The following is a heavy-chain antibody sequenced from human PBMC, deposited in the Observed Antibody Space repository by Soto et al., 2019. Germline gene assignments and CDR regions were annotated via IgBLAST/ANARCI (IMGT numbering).Heavy chain of an antibody. J-gene: IGHJ6*02. V-gene: IGHV4-4*02. D-gene: IGHD3-22*01. CDR1: VVSISSSNV. Sequence: PSETLSITCAVSVVSISSSNVWSWVRQPPGKGLECIGEIYHSGSTNYNPSLKSRVTISVDKSKNQFSLKLSSVTAADTAVYYCARGARYYDSSGYYYYYYGMDVWGQGTTVTVSS. CDR2: IYHSGST. CDR3: ARGARYYDSSGYYYYYYGMDV.